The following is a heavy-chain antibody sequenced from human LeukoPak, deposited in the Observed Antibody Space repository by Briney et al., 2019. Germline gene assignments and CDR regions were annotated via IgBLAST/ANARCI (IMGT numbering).Heavy chain of an antibody. Sequence: GGSLRLSCAVSGFTSSDYYMSWIRQAPGKGLEWVSYISSGGSTISHADSVKGRFTISRDNAENSLYLQMNSLRAEDTAVYYCARRAAGGRCFDYWGQGTLVTVSS. CDR2: ISSGGSTI. V-gene: IGHV3-11*01. J-gene: IGHJ4*02. D-gene: IGHD6-13*01. CDR3: ARRAAGGRCFDY. CDR1: GFTSSDYY.